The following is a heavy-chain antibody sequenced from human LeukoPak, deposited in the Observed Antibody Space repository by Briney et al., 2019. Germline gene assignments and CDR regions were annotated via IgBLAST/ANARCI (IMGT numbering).Heavy chain of an antibody. J-gene: IGHJ3*02. CDR3: ARKYSSTWYDALDI. CDR2: TYYRSKWFH. Sequence: SQTLSLTCVISGDSVSSNSVAWNWIRQSPSRGLEWLGRTYYRSKWFHEYAMSVKGRLTINPDTSKNQLSLQLNSVTPEDTAVYYCARKYSSTWYDALDIWGQGTMVTVSS. CDR1: GDSVSSNSVA. D-gene: IGHD6-13*01. V-gene: IGHV6-1*01.